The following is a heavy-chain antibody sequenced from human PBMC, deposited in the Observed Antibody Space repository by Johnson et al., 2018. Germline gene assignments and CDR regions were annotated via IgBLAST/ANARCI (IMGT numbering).Heavy chain of an antibody. CDR3: TRPPTDYYDSSGYFQH. CDR2: LHGSGDGA. J-gene: IGHJ1*01. D-gene: IGHD3-22*01. Sequence: QVQLVESGGGLVQPGGSLRLSCAASGFTFSDYVMTWIRQAPGKGLEWVSHLHGSGDGASYADSVKGRFVISRDNAKNSLYLQMNSLRAEDTAVYYCTRPPTDYYDSSGYFQHWGQGTLGTVSS. CDR1: GFTFSDYV. V-gene: IGHV3-11*01.